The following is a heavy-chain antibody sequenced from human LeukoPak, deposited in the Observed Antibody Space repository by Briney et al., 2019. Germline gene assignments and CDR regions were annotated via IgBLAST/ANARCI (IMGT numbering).Heavy chain of an antibody. CDR3: GRQGYTASYYFVDY. D-gene: IGHD3-10*01. V-gene: IGHV4-4*07. CDR1: GGSINTYY. CDR2: IYPTGTT. J-gene: IGHJ4*02. Sequence: PSQSPSLAFTLSGGSINTYYCGSVRPPAGKWLGWIERIYPTGTTNYSHSFNCRLTMSLDTSKNQYSLKLRSVTAADTAVYDCGRQGYTASYYFVDYWSQGTLVTVSS.